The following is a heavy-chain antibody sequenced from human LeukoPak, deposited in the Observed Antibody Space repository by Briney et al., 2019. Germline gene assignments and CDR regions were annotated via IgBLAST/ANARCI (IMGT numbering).Heavy chain of an antibody. CDR1: GFTFSTSA. Sequence: TGGSLRLSCAASGFTFSTSAMNWVRQAPGKGLEWVSAISTSGASTYYADFVKGRFSISRDNSRNTLYLQMNSLRAEDTAVFYCARAIVGATTRSFDYWGQGTLVTVSS. CDR2: ISTSGAST. CDR3: ARAIVGATTRSFDY. D-gene: IGHD1-26*01. J-gene: IGHJ4*02. V-gene: IGHV3-23*01.